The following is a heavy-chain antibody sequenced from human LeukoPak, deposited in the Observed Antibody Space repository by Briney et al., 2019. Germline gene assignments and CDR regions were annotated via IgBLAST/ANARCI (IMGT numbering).Heavy chain of an antibody. Sequence: SETLSLTCTVSGGSISSYYWSWIRQPPGKGLEWIGYIYYSGSTNYNPSLESRVTISVDTSKNQFSLKLSSVTAADTAVYYCARDGNALWGQGTLVTVSS. J-gene: IGHJ4*02. V-gene: IGHV4-59*01. CDR1: GGSISSYY. CDR3: ARDGNAL. D-gene: IGHD1-1*01. CDR2: IYYSGST.